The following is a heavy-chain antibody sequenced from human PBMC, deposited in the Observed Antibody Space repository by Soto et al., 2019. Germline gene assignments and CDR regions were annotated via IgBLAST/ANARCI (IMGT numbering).Heavy chain of an antibody. V-gene: IGHV4-31*03. CDR2: IYYSGST. J-gene: IGHJ6*02. Sequence: SETLSLTCTVSGGSISSGGYYWSWIRQHPGKGLEWIGYIYYSGSTYYNPSLKSRVTISVDTSKNQFSLKLSSVTAADTAVYYCARGSDVVVTAIHYYYYYGMDVWGQGTTVTVSS. CDR1: GGSISSGGYY. CDR3: ARGSDVVVTAIHYYYYYGMDV. D-gene: IGHD2-21*02.